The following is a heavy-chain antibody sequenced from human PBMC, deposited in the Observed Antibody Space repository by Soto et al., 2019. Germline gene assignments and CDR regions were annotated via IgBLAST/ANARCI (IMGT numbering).Heavy chain of an antibody. CDR1: GFTFTDFH. CDR2: IIQSGGYE. Sequence: QVHLVESGGGLVKPGGSLRLSCAASGFTFTDFHMAWIRRAPGKGLEWVSNIIQSGGYEFYADSVKGRFTVSRDNAKHEVYLQMNSLRVEDTAVYYCARGVPAMYGATGHFDYWGQGSLVTVSS. CDR3: ARGVPAMYGATGHFDY. J-gene: IGHJ4*02. V-gene: IGHV3-11*01. D-gene: IGHD3-10*02.